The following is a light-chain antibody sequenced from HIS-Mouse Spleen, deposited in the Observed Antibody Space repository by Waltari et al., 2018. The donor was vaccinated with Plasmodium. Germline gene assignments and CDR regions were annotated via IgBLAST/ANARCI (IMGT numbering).Light chain of an antibody. CDR3: YSTDSSGNHRV. Sequence: SYELTQPPSVSVSPGQTARIPCSGDALPKKYAYWYQQKSGLAPVLVIYEDSKRTSGIPERFSGSSSGTMATLTISGAQVEDEADYYCYSTDSSGNHRVFGGGTKLTVL. J-gene: IGLJ3*02. CDR2: EDS. CDR1: ALPKKY. V-gene: IGLV3-10*01.